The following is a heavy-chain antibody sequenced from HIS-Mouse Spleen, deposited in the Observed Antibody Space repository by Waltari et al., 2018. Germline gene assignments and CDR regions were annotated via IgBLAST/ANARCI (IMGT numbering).Heavy chain of an antibody. CDR3: ARDLELDAFDI. J-gene: IGHJ3*02. CDR2: INSDGSST. CDR1: GFTFSSYW. D-gene: IGHD1-1*01. Sequence: EVQLVESGGGLVQPGGSLRLSCAASGFTFSSYWIHWVRQAPGKGLVWVARINSDGSSTSYADSVKGRFTISRDNAKNTLYLQMNSLRAEDTAVYYCARDLELDAFDIWGQGTMVTVSS. V-gene: IGHV3-74*01.